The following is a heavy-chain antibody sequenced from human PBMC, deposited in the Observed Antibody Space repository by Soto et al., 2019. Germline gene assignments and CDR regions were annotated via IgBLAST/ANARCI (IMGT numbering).Heavy chain of an antibody. V-gene: IGHV1-69*08. CDR2: IIPILGIA. J-gene: IGHJ4*02. CDR3: ARDGSPCSGGSCYTYYFDY. D-gene: IGHD2-15*01. Sequence: QVQLVQSGAEVKKPGSSVKVSCKASGDTFSSYTISWVRQAPGQGLEWMGRIIPILGIANYAQKFQGRVTITADKSTSTAYMELSSLRSEDTAVYYCARDGSPCSGGSCYTYYFDYWGQGTLVTVSS. CDR1: GDTFSSYT.